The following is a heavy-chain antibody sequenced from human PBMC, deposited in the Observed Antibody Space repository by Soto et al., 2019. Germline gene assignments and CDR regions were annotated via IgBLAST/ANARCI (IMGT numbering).Heavy chain of an antibody. J-gene: IGHJ4*02. D-gene: IGHD1-1*01. V-gene: IGHV3-33*01. CDR2: IWYDGSNE. Sequence: QVQLVESGGGVVQPGRSLRLSCAASGSTFSSYAMHWVRQAPGKGLEWVAGIWYDGSNEDYADSVKGRVTTSRDNSKKTLFLQMNSLSVEDTAVYYCAREETGTFDCWGQGTLVTVAS. CDR1: GSTFSSYA. CDR3: AREETGTFDC.